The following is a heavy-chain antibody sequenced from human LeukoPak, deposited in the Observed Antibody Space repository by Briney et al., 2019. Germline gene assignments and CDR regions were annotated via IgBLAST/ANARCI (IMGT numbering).Heavy chain of an antibody. D-gene: IGHD3-3*01. V-gene: IGHV1-18*01. CDR2: ISAYNGNT. Sequence: ASVKVSCKASGYTFTSYGISWVRQAPGQGLEWMGWISAYNGNTNYAQKLQGRVTMTTDTSTSTAYVELRSLRSDDTAVYYCARVVRYYDFWSGYLYYFDYWGQGTLVTVSS. CDR3: ARVVRYYDFWSGYLYYFDY. CDR1: GYTFTSYG. J-gene: IGHJ4*02.